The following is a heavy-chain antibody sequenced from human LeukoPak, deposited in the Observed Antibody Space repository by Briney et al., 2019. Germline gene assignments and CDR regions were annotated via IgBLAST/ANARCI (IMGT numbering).Heavy chain of an antibody. V-gene: IGHV4-4*07. J-gene: IGHJ6*03. CDR3: ARDRQQLVRDYYYVYYMDV. CDR2: IYSKGST. Sequence: LTCTVSGGSISSYYWSWIRQPAGKGLEWIGRIYSKGSTNYNPSLKSRVTMSVDTSKNQFSLKLSSVTAADTAVYYWARDRQQLVRDYYYVYYMDVWGKGTLVTVSS. D-gene: IGHD6-13*01. CDR1: GGSISSYY.